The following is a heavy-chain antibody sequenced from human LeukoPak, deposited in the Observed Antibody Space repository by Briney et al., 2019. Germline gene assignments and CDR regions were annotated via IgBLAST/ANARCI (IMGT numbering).Heavy chain of an antibody. CDR2: INSDGSST. V-gene: IGHV3-74*01. Sequence: PGGSLRLSCAASAYXFSTYWIHWVRQAPGKGLVWVSRINSDGSSTRYADSVKGRFTISRDNTKNTLYLQMNSLRAEDTAVYYCVREDSVNFPDAFDIWGQGTLVTVSS. J-gene: IGHJ3*02. CDR3: VREDSVNFPDAFDI. D-gene: IGHD5/OR15-5a*01. CDR1: AYXFSTYW.